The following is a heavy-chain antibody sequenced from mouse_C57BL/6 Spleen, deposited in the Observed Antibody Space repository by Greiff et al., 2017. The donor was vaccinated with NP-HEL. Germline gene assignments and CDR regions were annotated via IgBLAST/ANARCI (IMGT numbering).Heavy chain of an antibody. CDR1: GYTFTDYN. CDR2: INPNNGGT. CDR3: ARSHYSNYAFAY. Sequence: EVQLQQSGPELVKPGASVKMSCKASGYTFTDYNMHWVKQSHGKSLEWIGYINPNNGGTSYNQKFKGKATLTVNKSSSTAYMELRSLTSEDSAVYYGARSHYSNYAFAYWGQGTLVTVSA. J-gene: IGHJ3*01. D-gene: IGHD2-5*01. V-gene: IGHV1-22*01.